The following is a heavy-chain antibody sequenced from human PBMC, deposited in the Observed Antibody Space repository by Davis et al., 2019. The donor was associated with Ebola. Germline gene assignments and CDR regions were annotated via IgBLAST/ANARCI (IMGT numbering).Heavy chain of an antibody. D-gene: IGHD3-10*01. CDR1: GYSFTSYW. Sequence: GESLKISCKGSGYSFTSYWIGWVRQMPGKGLDWMGIIYPGDSDTRYSPSFQGQVTISADKSISTAYLQWSSLKASDTAMYYCARWDRSSGSYSTDYYYYGMDVWGQGTTVTVSS. J-gene: IGHJ6*02. V-gene: IGHV5-51*01. CDR3: ARWDRSSGSYSTDYYYYGMDV. CDR2: IYPGDSDT.